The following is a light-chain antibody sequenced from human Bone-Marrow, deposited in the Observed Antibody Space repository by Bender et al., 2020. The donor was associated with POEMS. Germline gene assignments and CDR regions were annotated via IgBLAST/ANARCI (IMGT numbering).Light chain of an antibody. Sequence: SYEMTQPPSVSVSPRQTATITCSGDQLGDKFVSWYQQKPGQAPFLVIYQNNRRPSGIPERFSGSNSGATATLMISATQPMDEADYYCCSYAGRSNLLFGGGTILTVL. V-gene: IGLV3-1*01. CDR2: QNN. CDR1: QLGDKF. CDR3: CSYAGRSNLL. J-gene: IGLJ2*01.